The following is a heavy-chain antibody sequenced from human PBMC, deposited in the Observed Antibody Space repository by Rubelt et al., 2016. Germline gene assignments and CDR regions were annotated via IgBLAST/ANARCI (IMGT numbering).Heavy chain of an antibody. V-gene: IGHV1-18*01. CDR1: GYTFTSYG. CDR3: AREGGQGGWYSGY. Sequence: QVQLVQSGGEVKKPGASVKVSCKTSGYTFTSYGLNWVRQAPGQGLEWMGRIATYNGNTDYTQKFQGRLTMTTDTATSTAYMELVGLTSGDTAVYYCAREGGQGGWYSGYWGQGTLVTVSS. J-gene: IGHJ4*02. CDR2: IATYNGNT. D-gene: IGHD6-19*01.